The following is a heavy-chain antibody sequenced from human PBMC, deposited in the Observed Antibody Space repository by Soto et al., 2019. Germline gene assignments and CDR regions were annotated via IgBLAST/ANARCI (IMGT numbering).Heavy chain of an antibody. V-gene: IGHV3-23*01. CDR1: GFTFSSYA. Sequence: GGSLRLSCAVSGFTFSSYAMSRVRQAPGKGLGWVSVISGSGGSTHYADSVKGRSTISRDNSKNTLHLQVNSLRGEDTAVYYCAKEADISGYYPDYWGQGTQVTVSS. D-gene: IGHD3-22*01. J-gene: IGHJ4*02. CDR3: AKEADISGYYPDY. CDR2: ISGSGGST.